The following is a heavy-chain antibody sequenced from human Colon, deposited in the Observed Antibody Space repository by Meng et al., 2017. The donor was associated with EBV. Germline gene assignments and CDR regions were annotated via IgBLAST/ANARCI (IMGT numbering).Heavy chain of an antibody. CDR3: ARVPTTGYKDH. V-gene: IGHV4-34*01. J-gene: IGHJ4*02. D-gene: IGHD3-9*01. Sequence: QVLLLQLGAGLLKPSETLSLTCTVNGGSFSGYVWSWVRQPPGKGMEWIGEVSHPGSANYNPSLKSRVTISVDASEKQFSLRLTSVTAADSAVYYCARVPTTGYKDHWGQGTLVTVSS. CDR2: VSHPGSA. CDR1: GGSFSGYV.